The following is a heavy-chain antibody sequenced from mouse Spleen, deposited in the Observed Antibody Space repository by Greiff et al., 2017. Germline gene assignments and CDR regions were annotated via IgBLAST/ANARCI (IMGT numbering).Heavy chain of an antibody. D-gene: IGHD2-14*01. V-gene: IGHV1-82*01. CDR2: IYPGDGDT. CDR3: ARVYRYYFDY. Sequence: VQLQQSGAELVKPGASVKISCKASGYAFSNYWMNWVKQRPGKGLEWIVRIYPGDGDTNYNGKFKGKATLTADKSSSTAYMQLSSLTSEDSAVYYCARVYRYYFDYWGQGTTLTVSS. J-gene: IGHJ2*01. CDR1: GYAFSNYW.